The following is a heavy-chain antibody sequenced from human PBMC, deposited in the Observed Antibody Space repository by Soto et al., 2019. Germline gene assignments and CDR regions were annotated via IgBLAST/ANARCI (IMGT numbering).Heavy chain of an antibody. CDR2: ISSSSSTI. D-gene: IGHD6-6*01. V-gene: IGHV3-48*02. CDR3: VCHEYSSSSGGEYYYYYYGMDV. J-gene: IGHJ6*02. CDR1: GFTFSSYS. Sequence: GGSLRLSCAASGFTFSSYSMNWVRQAPGKGLEWVSYISSSSSTIYYADSVKGRFTISRDNAKNSLYLQMNSLRDEDTAVYYCVCHEYSSSSGGEYYYYYYGMDVWGQGTTVTVSS.